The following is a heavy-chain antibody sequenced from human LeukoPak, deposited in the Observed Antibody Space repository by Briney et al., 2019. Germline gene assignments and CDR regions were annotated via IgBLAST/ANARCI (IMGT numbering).Heavy chain of an antibody. D-gene: IGHD5-18*01. CDR2: INTDGSST. Sequence: GGSLRLSCAASGLTLSSYWMHWVRQAPGKGLVWVSRINTDGSSTTYADSVKGRFTISRDNAKNTLYLQMNSLRAEDTAVYYCARVGYERTSDYYYYMDVWGKGTTVTVSS. CDR1: GLTLSSYW. J-gene: IGHJ6*03. CDR3: ARVGYERTSDYYYYMDV. V-gene: IGHV3-74*01.